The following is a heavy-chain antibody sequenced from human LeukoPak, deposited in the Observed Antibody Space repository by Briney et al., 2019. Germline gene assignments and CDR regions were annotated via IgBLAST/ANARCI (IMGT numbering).Heavy chain of an antibody. CDR1: GGSLSGYY. CDR3: ARCPGYCSGGSCYHVGFDY. J-gene: IGHJ4*02. V-gene: IGHV4-34*01. CDR2: INHSGST. D-gene: IGHD2-15*01. Sequence: PSETLTLTCAVYGGSLSGYYWSWIRQPPGKGLEWIGGINHSGSTNYNPSLKSRVTISVDTSKNQFSLKLSSVTAADTAVYYCARCPGYCSGGSCYHVGFDYWGQGTLVTVSS.